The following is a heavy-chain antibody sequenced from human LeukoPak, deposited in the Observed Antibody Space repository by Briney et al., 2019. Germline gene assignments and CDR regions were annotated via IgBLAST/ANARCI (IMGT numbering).Heavy chain of an antibody. Sequence: SETLSLTCTVSGGSISSGSYYWSWIRQPAGKGLEWIGRIYTSGNTNYNPSLKSRVTISVDTSKNQFSLKLSSVTAADTAVYYCASEREMGQLWLRGTHGYYYYYMDVWGKGTTVTISS. D-gene: IGHD5-18*01. J-gene: IGHJ6*03. CDR1: GGSISSGSYY. CDR3: ASEREMGQLWLRGTHGYYYYYMDV. CDR2: IYTSGNT. V-gene: IGHV4-61*02.